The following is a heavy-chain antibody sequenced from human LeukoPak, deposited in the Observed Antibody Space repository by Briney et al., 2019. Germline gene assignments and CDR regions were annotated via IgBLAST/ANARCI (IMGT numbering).Heavy chain of an antibody. J-gene: IGHJ4*02. D-gene: IGHD5-18*01. CDR3: AKDMGYTFGHAFDY. Sequence: GGSLRLSCAASGFTFSSYGMHWVRQAPGKGLEWVAFIRYDGSNKYYADSVKGRFTISRDNSKNTLYLQMNSLRTEDTAMYYCAKDMGYTFGHAFDYWGQGTLVTISS. CDR1: GFTFSSYG. CDR2: IRYDGSNK. V-gene: IGHV3-30*02.